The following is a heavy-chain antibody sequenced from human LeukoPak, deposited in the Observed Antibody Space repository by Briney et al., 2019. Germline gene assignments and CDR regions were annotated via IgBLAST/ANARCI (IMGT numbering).Heavy chain of an antibody. CDR3: SREGVYSPDGSGYHRLPFDI. CDR2: IIPTLDVA. V-gene: IGHV1-69*04. Sequence: SVKVSCKASGDNFSSYVITWVRQAPGQGLEWMGRIIPTLDVANFAQKFKGRVTITADKSTNTAHLELSSLRSEDTAVYYCSREGVYSPDGSGYHRLPFDIRGKGTVVFVSS. CDR1: GDNFSSYV. D-gene: IGHD3-22*01. J-gene: IGHJ3*02.